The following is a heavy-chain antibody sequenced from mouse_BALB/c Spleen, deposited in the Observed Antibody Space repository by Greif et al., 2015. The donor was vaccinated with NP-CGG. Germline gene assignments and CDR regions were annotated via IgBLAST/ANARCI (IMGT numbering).Heavy chain of an antibody. CDR3: TRLYYGYAVHYFDY. V-gene: IGHV1S22*01. D-gene: IGHD2-2*01. J-gene: IGHJ2*01. CDR2: IYPGSGST. Sequence: LQESGSELVRPGASVKMSCKASGYTFTSYWMQWVKQRHGQGLEWIGNIYPGSGSTNYDEKFKSKGTLTVDTSSSTAYMHLSSLTSEDSAVYYCTRLYYGYAVHYFDYWGQGTTLTVSS. CDR1: GYTFTSYW.